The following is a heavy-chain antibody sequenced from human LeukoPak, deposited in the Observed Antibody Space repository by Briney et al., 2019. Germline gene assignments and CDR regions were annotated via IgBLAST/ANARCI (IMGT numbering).Heavy chain of an antibody. CDR2: VYYSGNT. CDR3: ARGVRGAGYDILTGYQAPYYYYYGMDV. J-gene: IGHJ6*02. CDR1: GGSISGFY. Sequence: PSETLSLTCTVSGGSISGFYWNWIRQPPGKGLEGIGYVYYSGNTNYNPSLKSRVTISVDTSKNQFSLKLSSVTAADTAVYYCARGVRGAGYDILTGYQAPYYYYYGMDVWGQGTTVTVSS. D-gene: IGHD3-9*01. V-gene: IGHV4-59*01.